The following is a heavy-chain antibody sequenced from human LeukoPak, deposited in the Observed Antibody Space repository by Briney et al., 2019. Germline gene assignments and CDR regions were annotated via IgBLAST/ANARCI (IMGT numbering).Heavy chain of an antibody. Sequence: XGSLRLSCAASGFTFSSYSMNWVRPAPGKGLEWVSSISSSSRYIYYADSVKGRFAISRDNAKNSLNLEMKDLRAEDTAVYYCARLGLSSGWYEGFDYWGQGTLVTVSS. CDR3: ARLGLSSGWYEGFDY. J-gene: IGHJ4*02. D-gene: IGHD6-19*01. CDR1: GFTFSSYS. CDR2: ISSSSRYI. V-gene: IGHV3-21*01.